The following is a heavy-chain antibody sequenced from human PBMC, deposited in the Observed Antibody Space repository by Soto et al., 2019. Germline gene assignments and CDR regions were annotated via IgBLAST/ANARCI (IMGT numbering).Heavy chain of an antibody. J-gene: IGHJ4*02. V-gene: IGHV3-21*01. Sequence: PGGSLRLSCAASGFTFSSYSMNGGRQAPGKGLEWVSSISSSSSYIYYADSVKGRLTISRDNAKNSLDLQMNSLRAEDTAVYYCARDLDPIAVAGTGFDYWGQGTLVTVSS. D-gene: IGHD6-19*01. CDR1: GFTFSSYS. CDR2: ISSSSSYI. CDR3: ARDLDPIAVAGTGFDY.